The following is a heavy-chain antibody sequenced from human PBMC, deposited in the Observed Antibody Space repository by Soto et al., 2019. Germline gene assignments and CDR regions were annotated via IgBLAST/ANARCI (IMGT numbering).Heavy chain of an antibody. J-gene: IGHJ4*02. CDR1: GYTFTGYY. D-gene: IGHD2-21*02. Sequence: QVQLVQSGAEVKKPGASVKVSCKASGYTFTGYYMHWVRQAPGQGLEWMGWINPNSGGTNSAQKFQGRVTMTRHTFISTAYMEVRRVGSDDTAVYYCERDLFASRGDCWAYWGQGTLVTVSS. CDR2: INPNSGGT. V-gene: IGHV1-2*02. CDR3: ERDLFASRGDCWAY.